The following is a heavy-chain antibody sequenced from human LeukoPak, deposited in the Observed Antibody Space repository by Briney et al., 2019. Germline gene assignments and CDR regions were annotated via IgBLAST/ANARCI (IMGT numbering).Heavy chain of an antibody. CDR1: GYTFTSYG. J-gene: IGHJ5*02. CDR2: ISAYNGNT. D-gene: IGHD3-3*01. V-gene: IGHV1-18*01. Sequence: ASVKVSCKASGYTFTSYGISWVRQAPGQGLEWMGWISAYNGNTNYAQKLQGRVTMTTDTSTSTAYVELRSLRSDDTAVYYCARTYDFWSGAFYNWFDPWGQGTLVTVSS. CDR3: ARTYDFWSGAFYNWFDP.